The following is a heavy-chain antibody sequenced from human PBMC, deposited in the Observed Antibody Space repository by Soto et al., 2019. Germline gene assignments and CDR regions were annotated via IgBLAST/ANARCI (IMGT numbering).Heavy chain of an antibody. CDR3: ARHNHDSSGYYYLYYFDY. J-gene: IGHJ4*02. D-gene: IGHD3-22*01. Sequence: SETLSLTCTVSGGSISSGGYYWSWIRQHPGKGLEWIGYIYYSGSTYYNPSLKGRVTISVDTSKNQFSLKLSSVTAADTAVYYCARHNHDSSGYYYLYYFDYWGQGTLVTVSS. V-gene: IGHV4-31*03. CDR1: GGSISSGGYY. CDR2: IYYSGST.